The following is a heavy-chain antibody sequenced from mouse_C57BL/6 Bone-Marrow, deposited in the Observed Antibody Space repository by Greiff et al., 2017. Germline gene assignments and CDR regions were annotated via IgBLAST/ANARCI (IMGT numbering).Heavy chain of an antibody. D-gene: IGHD1-1*01. Sequence: DVKLQESGPGLVQPSQSLSLTCSVTGYSITSGYYWNWIRQFPGNKLEWMGYISYDGSNNYNPSLKNRISITRDTSKNQFFLKLNSVTTEDTATYYCARDHPYYYEEAWFAYWGQGTLVTVSA. V-gene: IGHV3-6*01. CDR1: GYSITSGYY. CDR3: ARDHPYYYEEAWFAY. CDR2: ISYDGSN. J-gene: IGHJ3*01.